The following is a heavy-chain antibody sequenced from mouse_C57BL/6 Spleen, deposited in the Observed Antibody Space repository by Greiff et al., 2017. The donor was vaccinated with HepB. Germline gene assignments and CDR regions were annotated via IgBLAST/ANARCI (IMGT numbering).Heavy chain of an antibody. V-gene: IGHV5-6*01. CDR2: ISSGGSYT. Sequence: EVQLVESGGDLVKPGGSLKLSCAASGFTFSSYGMSWVRQTPDKRLEWVATISSGGSYTYYPDSVKGRFTISRDNAKNTLYLQMSSLKSEDTAMYYCARHGHYYGSSYDYAMDYWGQGTSVTVSS. CDR3: ARHGHYYGSSYDYAMDY. CDR1: GFTFSSYG. D-gene: IGHD1-1*01. J-gene: IGHJ4*01.